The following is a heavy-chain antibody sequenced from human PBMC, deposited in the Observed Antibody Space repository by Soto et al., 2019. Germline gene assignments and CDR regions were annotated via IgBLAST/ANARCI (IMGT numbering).Heavy chain of an antibody. V-gene: IGHV2-5*01. J-gene: IGHJ6*02. CDR3: AHSLLHFIAVADPNSYGMDV. CDR2: IYWNDDK. D-gene: IGHD6-19*01. CDR1: GFSLSTSGVG. Sequence: SGPTLVNPTQTLTLTCTFSGFSLSTSGVGVGWIRQPPGKALEWLALIYWNDDKRYSPSLKSRLTITKDTSKNQVVLTMTNMDPVDTATYYCAHSLLHFIAVADPNSYGMDVWGQGTTVNVSS.